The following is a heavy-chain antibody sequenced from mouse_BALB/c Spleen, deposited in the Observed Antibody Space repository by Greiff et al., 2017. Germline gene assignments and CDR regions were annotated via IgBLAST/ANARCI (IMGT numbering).Heavy chain of an antibody. CDR2: ISSGGSYT. J-gene: IGHJ3*01. D-gene: IGHD3-1*01. CDR1: GFTFSSYG. Sequence: EVQVVESGGDLVKPGGSLKLSCAASGFTFSSYGMSWVRQTPDKRLEWVATISSGGSYTYYPDSVKGRFTISRDNAKNTLYLQMSSLKSEDTAMYYCARPGAGHRGFAYWGQGTLVTVSA. CDR3: ARPGAGHRGFAY. V-gene: IGHV5-6*01.